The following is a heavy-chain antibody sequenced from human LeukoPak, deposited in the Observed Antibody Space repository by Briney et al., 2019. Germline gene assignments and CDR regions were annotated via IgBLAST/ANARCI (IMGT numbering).Heavy chain of an antibody. CDR3: ARDAAYYDFWSGKGWFDP. CDR2: IYTSGST. V-gene: IGHV4-4*07. J-gene: IGHJ5*02. Sequence: SETLSLTCTVSGGSISSYYWSWIRQPAGKGLEWIGRIYTSGSTNYNPSLKSRVTMSVDTSKNQFSLKLSSATAADTAVYYCARDAAYYDFWSGKGWFDPWGQGTLVTVSS. CDR1: GGSISSYY. D-gene: IGHD3-3*01.